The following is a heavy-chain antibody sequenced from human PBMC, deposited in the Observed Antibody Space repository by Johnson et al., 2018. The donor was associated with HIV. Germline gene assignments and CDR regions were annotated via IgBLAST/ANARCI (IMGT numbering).Heavy chain of an antibody. V-gene: IGHV3-30-3*01. CDR1: GFTFSSYA. J-gene: IGHJ3*02. D-gene: IGHD2-8*01. CDR2: ISYDGSNK. Sequence: QVQLVESGGGVVQPGRSLRLSCAASGFTFSSYAMHWVRQAPGKGLEWVAVISYDGSNKYYADSVKGRFTISRDNSKNTLYLQMNSLRAEDTAVYYCAKGLMRGVFDMWGQGTMVIVSS. CDR3: AKGLMRGVFDM.